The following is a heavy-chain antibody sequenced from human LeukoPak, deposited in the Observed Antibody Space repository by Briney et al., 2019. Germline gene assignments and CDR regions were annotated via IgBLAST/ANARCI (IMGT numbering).Heavy chain of an antibody. CDR1: GYTFTGYY. Sequence: ASVKVSCKASGYTFTGYYMHWVRQAPGQGLEWMGWINPNSGGTNYAQKFQGRVTMTRDTSISTAYMELSRLRSDDTAVYYCAPSIGYSSSWPGYYFDYWGQGTLVTVSS. D-gene: IGHD6-13*01. V-gene: IGHV1-2*02. J-gene: IGHJ4*02. CDR2: INPNSGGT. CDR3: APSIGYSSSWPGYYFDY.